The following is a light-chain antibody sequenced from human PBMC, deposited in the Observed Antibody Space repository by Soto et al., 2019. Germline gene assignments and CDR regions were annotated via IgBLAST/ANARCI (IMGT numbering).Light chain of an antibody. CDR2: AAS. CDR1: QSISSY. V-gene: IGKV1-39*01. J-gene: IGKJ5*01. CDR3: QHSYSTAPT. Sequence: QMDKTRSSERPSGRESGTLSSRASQSISSYLNWYQQKPGKAPKLLIYAASSLQSGVPSRFSGSGSGTDVTLTISSQQPEDVATYYCQHSYSTAPTFGQGTLLEIK.